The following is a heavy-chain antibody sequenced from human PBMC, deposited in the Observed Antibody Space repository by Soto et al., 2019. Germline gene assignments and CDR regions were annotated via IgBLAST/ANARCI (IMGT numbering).Heavy chain of an antibody. CDR1: GFTFSGSA. J-gene: IGHJ4*02. CDR2: IRSKANSYAT. D-gene: IGHD2-21*02. V-gene: IGHV3-73*02. CDR3: TATSLYCGGDCAPSG. Sequence: EVQLVESGGGLVQPGGSLKLSCAASGFTFSGSAMHWVRQASGKGLEWVGRIRSKANSYATAYAASVKGRFTISRDDSKNTAYLQMNSLKTEDTAVYYCTATSLYCGGDCAPSGRGQGTLVTVSS.